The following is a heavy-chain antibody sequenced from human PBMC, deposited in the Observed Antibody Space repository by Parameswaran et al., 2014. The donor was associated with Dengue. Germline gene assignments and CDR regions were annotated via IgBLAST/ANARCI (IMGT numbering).Heavy chain of an antibody. CDR3: ANTPPGGYSGYDSGLYDY. V-gene: IGHV3-30*18. Sequence: WIRQPPGKGLEWVAVISYDGSNKYYADSVKGRFTISRDNSKNTLYLQMNSLRAEDTAVYYCANTPPGGYSGYDSGLYDYWGQGTLVTVSS. D-gene: IGHD5-12*01. CDR2: ISYDGSNK. J-gene: IGHJ4*02.